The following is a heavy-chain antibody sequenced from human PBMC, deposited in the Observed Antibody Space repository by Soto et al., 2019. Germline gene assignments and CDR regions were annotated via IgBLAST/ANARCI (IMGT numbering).Heavy chain of an antibody. V-gene: IGHV4-34*01. CDR3: ARGRMVYSSSPGDF. Sequence: QVQLQQWGAGLLKPSETLSLTCAVYGGSFSGYYWTWIRQPPGKGLEWIGEINDSGSTNYNPSLKSRVTISVDTSKNQFSLKLSSVTAADTGVYYCARGRMVYSSSPGDFWGRGTLVTVSS. J-gene: IGHJ4*02. CDR1: GGSFSGYY. D-gene: IGHD6-6*01. CDR2: INDSGST.